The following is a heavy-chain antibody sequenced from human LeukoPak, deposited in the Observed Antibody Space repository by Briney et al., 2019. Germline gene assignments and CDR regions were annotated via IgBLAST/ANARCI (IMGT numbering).Heavy chain of an antibody. D-gene: IGHD4-23*01. Sequence: SETLSLTCAVYGASFSAYYWSWIRQPPGKGLEWIGEINHSGTTNYNPSLKSRVTISVDTSKNQFSLKLSSVTAADTAVYYCARWGYGGHHYFDYWGQGTLVTVSS. V-gene: IGHV4-34*01. J-gene: IGHJ4*02. CDR3: ARWGYGGHHYFDY. CDR2: INHSGTT. CDR1: GASFSAYY.